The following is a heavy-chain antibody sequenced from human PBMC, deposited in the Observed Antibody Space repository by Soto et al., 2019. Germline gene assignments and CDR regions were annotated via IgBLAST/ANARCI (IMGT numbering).Heavy chain of an antibody. CDR3: ARDNWEPPGSNGMDV. V-gene: IGHV3-74*01. J-gene: IGHJ6*02. CDR2: INSDGSST. D-gene: IGHD3-10*01. CDR1: GFTFSSFW. Sequence: PGGSLRLSCAASGFTFSSFWMHWVRQAPGKGLVWVSRINSDGSSTSYADSVRGRFTISRDNAKNTLYLQMNSLRAGDTAVYYCARDNWEPPGSNGMDVWGQGTTVTVSS.